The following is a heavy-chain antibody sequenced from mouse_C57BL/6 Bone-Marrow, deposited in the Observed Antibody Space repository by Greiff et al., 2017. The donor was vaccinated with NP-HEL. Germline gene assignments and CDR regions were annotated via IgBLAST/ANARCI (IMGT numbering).Heavy chain of an antibody. Sequence: VQLQQSGPELVKPGASVKISCKASGYTFTDYYMNWVKQSHGKSLEWIGDINPNNGGTSYNQKFKGKATLTVDKSSSTAYMELLSLTSEDSAVYYCATAPLTTVVADWGQGTTLTVSS. CDR1: GYTFTDYY. CDR3: ATAPLTTVVAD. D-gene: IGHD1-1*01. J-gene: IGHJ2*01. V-gene: IGHV1-26*01. CDR2: INPNNGGT.